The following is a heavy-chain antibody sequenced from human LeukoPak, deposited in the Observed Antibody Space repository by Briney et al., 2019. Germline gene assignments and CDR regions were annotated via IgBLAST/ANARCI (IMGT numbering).Heavy chain of an antibody. Sequence: PSETLSLTCSVSGGSIGGYFRSWIRQPAGKGLEWIGRIYSSGSTNYNPSLRSRVTMSVDTSKNQFSLTLSSVTAADTGVYYCANYKRGAVFGVVKFGDYYYYMDVWGKGTTVTVSS. CDR3: ANYKRGAVFGVVKFGDYYYYMDV. V-gene: IGHV4-4*07. D-gene: IGHD3-3*01. CDR1: GGSIGGYF. J-gene: IGHJ6*03. CDR2: IYSSGST.